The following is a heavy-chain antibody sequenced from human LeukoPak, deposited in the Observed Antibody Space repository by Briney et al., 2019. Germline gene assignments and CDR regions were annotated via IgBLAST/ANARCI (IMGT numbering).Heavy chain of an antibody. CDR3: TRDLGWLHYAD. D-gene: IGHD5-12*01. V-gene: IGHV3-23*01. Sequence: PGGSLRLSCAASGFTLRSHGMNWVRQTPGKGLEWVSGIGGSGGFITYYADSVKGRFTVSRDNSKSTLYLQMDSLRADDTAIYYCTRDLGWLHYADWGQGTLVTVSS. CDR2: IGGSGGFIT. J-gene: IGHJ4*02. CDR1: GFTLRSHG.